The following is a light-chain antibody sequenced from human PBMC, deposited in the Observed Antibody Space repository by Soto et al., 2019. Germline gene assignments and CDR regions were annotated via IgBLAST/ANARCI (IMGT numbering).Light chain of an antibody. J-gene: IGKJ5*01. CDR3: QQRSKWPPIT. V-gene: IGKV3-11*01. CDR2: DAS. CDR1: QSVSSY. Sequence: EIVLTQSPATLSLSPGESATLSCRASQSVSSYSAWYQQKPGQAPRLLIFDASNRATGIPARFSGSGSGTDFTLTISSLEPEDFAVYYCQQRSKWPPITFGQGTRLEIK.